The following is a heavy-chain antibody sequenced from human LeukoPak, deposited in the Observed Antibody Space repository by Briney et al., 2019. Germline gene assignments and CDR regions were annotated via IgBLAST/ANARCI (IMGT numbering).Heavy chain of an antibody. CDR2: INPSGGST. V-gene: IGHV1-46*01. CDR1: GYTFTSYY. D-gene: IGHD4-17*01. CDR3: ARDERLTTVTTGYDY. Sequence: ASVKVSCKASGYTFTSYYMHWVRQAPGQGLEWMGIINPSGGSTSYAQKFQGRVTMTRDMSTSTVYMELSSLRSEDTAVYYCARDERLTTVTTGYDYWGQGTLVTVSS. J-gene: IGHJ4*02.